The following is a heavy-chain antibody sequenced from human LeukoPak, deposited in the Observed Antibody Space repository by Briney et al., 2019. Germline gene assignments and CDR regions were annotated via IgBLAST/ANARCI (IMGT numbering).Heavy chain of an antibody. CDR2: IIPIFGTA. Sequence: GASVKVSCKASGYTFTSYAISWVRQAPGQGLEWMGGIIPIFGTANYAQKFQGRVTITADESTSTAYMELSSLRSEDTAVYYCARDTAIYGMDVWGQGTTVTVSS. V-gene: IGHV1-69*13. D-gene: IGHD5-18*01. J-gene: IGHJ6*02. CDR3: ARDTAIYGMDV. CDR1: GYTFTSYA.